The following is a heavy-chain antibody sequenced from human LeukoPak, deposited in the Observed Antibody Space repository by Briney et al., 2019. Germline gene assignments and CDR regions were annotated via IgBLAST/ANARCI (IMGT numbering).Heavy chain of an antibody. D-gene: IGHD6-13*01. CDR2: IYYSGST. J-gene: IGHJ6*02. Sequence: PSETLSLTCTVSGGSISSYYWSWIRQPPGKGLEWIGYIYYSGSTNYNPSLKSRVTISVDTSKNQFSLKLSSVTAADTAVYYCARQGDVDIAAAGTSYYYYGMDVWGQGTTVTVSS. CDR3: ARQGDVDIAAAGTSYYYYGMDV. CDR1: GGSISSYY. V-gene: IGHV4-59*08.